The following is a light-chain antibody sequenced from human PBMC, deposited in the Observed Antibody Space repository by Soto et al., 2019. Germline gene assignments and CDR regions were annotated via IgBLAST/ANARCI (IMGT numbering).Light chain of an antibody. CDR1: QSISTW. CDR2: DAS. CDR3: QQYNRYWT. Sequence: DIQMTQSPSTLSASVGDRVTLTCRASQSISTWLAWYQQKPGKAPKLLIYDASSLESGVPLRFSGSGSGTEFTLTISSLQPDGFATYYCQQYNRYWTFGQGTKVEIK. V-gene: IGKV1-5*01. J-gene: IGKJ1*01.